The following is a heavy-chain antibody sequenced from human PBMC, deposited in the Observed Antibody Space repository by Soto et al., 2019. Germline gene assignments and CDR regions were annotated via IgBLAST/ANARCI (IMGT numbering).Heavy chain of an antibody. D-gene: IGHD6-13*01. Sequence: EVQLLESGGGLVQPGGSLRLSCAASGFTFSSYAMSWVRQAPGKGLEWVSAISGSGDRTYYADSVKGRFTISRDNSKNTLYLQMNSLRAEDMAVYYCGKGRGSGSSSWYTGWFDPWGQGTGVTVSS. V-gene: IGHV3-23*01. CDR3: GKGRGSGSSSWYTGWFDP. CDR1: GFTFSSYA. J-gene: IGHJ5*02. CDR2: ISGSGDRT.